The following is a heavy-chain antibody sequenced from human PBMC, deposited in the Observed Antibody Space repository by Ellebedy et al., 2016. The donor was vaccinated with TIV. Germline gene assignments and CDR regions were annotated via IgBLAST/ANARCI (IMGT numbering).Heavy chain of an antibody. CDR3: ARDAANTVTSYDL. J-gene: IGHJ4*02. D-gene: IGHD4-17*01. V-gene: IGHV3-7*01. Sequence: GESLKISCAASGFTFSNYWMTWIRQAPGKGLEWVANIKQDGSDKKHVNSVKGRFTISRDNAKNSLFLQMNTLRVEDTAVYYCARDAANTVTSYDLWGQGVLVTVSS. CDR1: GFTFSNYW. CDR2: IKQDGSDK.